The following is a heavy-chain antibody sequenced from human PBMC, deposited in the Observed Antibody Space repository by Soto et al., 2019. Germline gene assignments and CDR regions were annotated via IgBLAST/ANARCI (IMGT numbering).Heavy chain of an antibody. CDR2: ITSDTNTI. J-gene: IGHJ4*02. Sequence: EVQLAESGGGLVQPGGSLRLTCVASGFPFSIYSMNWVRQAPGKGLEWSSYITSDTNTIKYADSVKGRFTISRDNAKNLVYLQMNSLRDEDTAVYFCARSVEGHFDYWGQGTVVTVSS. CDR1: GFPFSIYS. CDR3: ARSVEGHFDY. D-gene: IGHD6-19*01. V-gene: IGHV3-48*02.